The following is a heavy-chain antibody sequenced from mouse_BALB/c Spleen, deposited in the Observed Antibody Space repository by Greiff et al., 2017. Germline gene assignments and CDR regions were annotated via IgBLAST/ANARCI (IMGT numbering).Heavy chain of an antibody. V-gene: IGHV5-12-1*01. D-gene: IGHD2-10*02. CDR1: GFAFSSYD. J-gene: IGHJ1*01. CDR2: ISSGGGST. CDR3: ARHKKYGNGWYFDV. Sequence: DVKLVESGGGLVKPGGSLKLSCAASGFAFSSYDMSWVRQTPEKRLEWVAYISSGGGSTYYPDTVKGRFTISRDNAKNTLYLQMSSLKSEDTAMYYCARHKKYGNGWYFDVWGAGTTVTVSS.